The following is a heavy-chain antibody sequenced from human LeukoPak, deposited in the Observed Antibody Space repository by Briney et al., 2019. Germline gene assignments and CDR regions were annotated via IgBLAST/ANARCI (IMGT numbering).Heavy chain of an antibody. CDR3: AKDHGYSGYVVSDY. Sequence: GGSLSLSCAASGFTFRSYAMSWFRQAQGKGLEWVSAISGSGGSTYYADSVKGRFTISRDNSKNTLYLQMNSLRAEDTAVYYCAKDHGYSGYVVSDYWGQGTLVTVSS. J-gene: IGHJ4*02. V-gene: IGHV3-23*01. CDR1: GFTFRSYA. D-gene: IGHD5-12*01. CDR2: ISGSGGST.